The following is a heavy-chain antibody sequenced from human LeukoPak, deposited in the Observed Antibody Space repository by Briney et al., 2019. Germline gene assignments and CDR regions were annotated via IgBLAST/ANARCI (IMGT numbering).Heavy chain of an antibody. Sequence: SETLSLTCTVSGGSISSYYWSWIRQPPGKGLEWIGYTYYSGSTNYNPSLKSRVTISVDTSKNQFSLKLSSVTAADTAVYYCARGYYYDSSGYYPAFDIWGRGTMVTVSS. D-gene: IGHD3-22*01. CDR1: GGSISSYY. CDR3: ARGYYYDSSGYYPAFDI. V-gene: IGHV4-59*01. J-gene: IGHJ3*02. CDR2: TYYSGST.